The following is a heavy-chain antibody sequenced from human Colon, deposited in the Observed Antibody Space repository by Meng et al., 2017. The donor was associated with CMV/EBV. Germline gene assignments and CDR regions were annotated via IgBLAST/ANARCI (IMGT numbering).Heavy chain of an antibody. CDR2: IYYIGDA. V-gene: IGHV4-59*02. CDR3: ARSGDIVIVEATQAVFDI. Sequence: SETLSLTCSVSGVSVSNYFCSWVRQSPGRGLEWIGYIYYIGDATYNPSLKSRVTMSIDTSKNQFPLKLTSVTAADTAVYYCARSGDIVIVEATQAVFDIWGQGTMVTVSS. D-gene: IGHD2/OR15-2a*01. CDR1: GVSVSNYF. J-gene: IGHJ3*02.